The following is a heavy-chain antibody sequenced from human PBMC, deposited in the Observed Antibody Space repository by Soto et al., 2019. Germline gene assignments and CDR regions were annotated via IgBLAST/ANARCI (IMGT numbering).Heavy chain of an antibody. D-gene: IGHD4-4*01. CDR2: ISYDGSNK. Sequence: QVQLVESGGGVVQPGRSLRLSCAASGFTFSSYGMHWVRQAPGKGLEWVAVISYDGSNKYYADSVKGRFTISRDNSKNTLYLQMNSLRAEDTAVYYCAKEHDMTTVTDAYYFDYWGQGTLVTVS. J-gene: IGHJ4*02. CDR3: AKEHDMTTVTDAYYFDY. V-gene: IGHV3-30*18. CDR1: GFTFSSYG.